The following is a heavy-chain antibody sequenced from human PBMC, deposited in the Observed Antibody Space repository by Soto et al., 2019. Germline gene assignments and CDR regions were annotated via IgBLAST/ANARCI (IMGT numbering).Heavy chain of an antibody. D-gene: IGHD1-26*01. V-gene: IGHV4-39*01. CDR2: IYYSGST. J-gene: IGHJ4*02. Sequence: PSETLSLTCTVSGGSISSSGYYWGWIRQPPGKGLEWIGSIYYSGSTYYNPSLKSRVTISVDTSKDQFSLKLTSVTAADTAVDYCARKLVGATDDFDYWGQGTLVTVSS. CDR1: GGSISSSGYY. CDR3: ARKLVGATDDFDY.